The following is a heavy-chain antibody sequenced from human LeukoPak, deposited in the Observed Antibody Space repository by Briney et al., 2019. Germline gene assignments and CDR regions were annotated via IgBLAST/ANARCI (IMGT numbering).Heavy chain of an antibody. CDR1: GYTFTSYA. CDR2: ISASKGNT. CDR3: ARVRLDNTMNFDY. J-gene: IGHJ4*02. Sequence: ASVKVSCKASGYTFTSYAITWVRQAPGQGLEWVGWISASKGNTNYAQKLQGRVTMTTDTSTTTAYMELRSLRSDDTAVYYCARVRLDNTMNFDYWGQGTLVTVSS. V-gene: IGHV1-18*01. D-gene: IGHD3-22*01.